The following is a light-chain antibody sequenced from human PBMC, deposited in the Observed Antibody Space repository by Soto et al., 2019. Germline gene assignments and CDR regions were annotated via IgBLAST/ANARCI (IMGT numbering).Light chain of an antibody. V-gene: IGKV3D-15*01. CDR3: QQYNNWPIT. CDR1: QTVGSN. J-gene: IGKJ5*01. Sequence: EIVLTQSPDTLSVSPGERATLSCRASQTVGSNLAWYQQKPGQAPRLLIYGASTRASDTPARFSGSGSVTVFALTINRLQSEDFAFYYCQQYNNWPITFGQGTRLDNK. CDR2: GAS.